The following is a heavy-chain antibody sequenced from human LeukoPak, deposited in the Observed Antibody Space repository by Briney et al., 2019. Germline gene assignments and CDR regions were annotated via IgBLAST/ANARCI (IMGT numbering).Heavy chain of an antibody. Sequence: GGSLRPSCTASGVTFGNYPVGWFRHAPGKGRGGVGFFRSQAYGGTKEYAASVRGRITVSRDDSKSIAYLQMDSLKTEDTAVYYCARDLYGDYVPYYFDYWGQGAMVTVSS. V-gene: IGHV3-49*03. CDR3: ARDLYGDYVPYYFDY. J-gene: IGHJ4*02. CDR2: FRSQAYGGTK. D-gene: IGHD4-17*01. CDR1: GVTFGNYP.